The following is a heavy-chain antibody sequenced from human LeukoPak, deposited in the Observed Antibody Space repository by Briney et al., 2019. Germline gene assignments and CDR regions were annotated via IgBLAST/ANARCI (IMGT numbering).Heavy chain of an antibody. CDR2: ISYDGSNK. D-gene: IGHD3-9*01. J-gene: IGHJ4*02. CDR1: GFTFSSYG. Sequence: GGSLRLSCAASGFTFSSYGMHWVRQAPGKGLEWVAVISYDGSNKYYADSVKGRFTISRDNSKNTLYLQMNSLRAEDTAVYYCAKDFDWLAHVDYWGQGTLVTVSS. CDR3: AKDFDWLAHVDY. V-gene: IGHV3-30*18.